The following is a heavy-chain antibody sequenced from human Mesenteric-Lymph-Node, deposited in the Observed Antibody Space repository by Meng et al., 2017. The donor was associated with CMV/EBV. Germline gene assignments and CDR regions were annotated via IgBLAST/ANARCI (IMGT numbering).Heavy chain of an antibody. J-gene: IGHJ6*02. CDR2: INWNGGST. V-gene: IGHV3-20*04. CDR3: ARGIVVVPPSYSMDV. Sequence: GGSLRLSCAASGFKFDDYGMTWVRQAPGKGLEWVSGINWNGGSTGYADSVKGRFTISRDNAKNTLYLYMNSLRADDTAVYYCARGIVVVPPSYSMDVWGQGTTVTVSS. CDR1: GFKFDDYG. D-gene: IGHD2-2*01.